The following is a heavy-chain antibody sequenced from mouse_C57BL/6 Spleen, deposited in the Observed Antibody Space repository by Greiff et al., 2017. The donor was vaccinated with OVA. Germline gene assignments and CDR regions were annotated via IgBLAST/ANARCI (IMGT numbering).Heavy chain of an antibody. Sequence: QVQLKQSGPELVKPGASVKISCKASGYAFSSSWMNWVKQRPGKGLEWIGRIYPGDGDTNYNGKFKGKATLTADKSSSTAYMQLSSLTSEDSAVYFCARIGDGVSMDYWGQGTSVTVSS. CDR1: GYAFSSSW. CDR2: IYPGDGDT. CDR3: ARIGDGVSMDY. J-gene: IGHJ4*01. V-gene: IGHV1-82*01. D-gene: IGHD2-14*01.